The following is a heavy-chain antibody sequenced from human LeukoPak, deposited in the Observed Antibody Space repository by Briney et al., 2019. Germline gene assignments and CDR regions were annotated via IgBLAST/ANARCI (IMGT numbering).Heavy chain of an antibody. CDR1: GGSFSGYY. J-gene: IGHJ4*02. CDR2: INHSGST. Sequence: SETLSLTCAVYGGSFSGYYWSWIRQPPGKGLEWIGDINHSGSTNYNPSLKSRVTISVDTSKNQFSLKLSSVTAADTAVYCCARGPRYYGSGSYYKRGYFDYWGQGTLVTVSS. D-gene: IGHD3-10*01. CDR3: ARGPRYYGSGSYYKRGYFDY. V-gene: IGHV4-34*01.